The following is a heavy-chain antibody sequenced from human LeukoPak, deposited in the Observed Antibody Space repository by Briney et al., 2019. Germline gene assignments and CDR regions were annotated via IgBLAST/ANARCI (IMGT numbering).Heavy chain of an antibody. J-gene: IGHJ4*02. D-gene: IGHD3-16*01. Sequence: GGSLRLSCAASGFTFSSYSMNWVRQAPGKGWEWVSSISSSSSYIYYADSVKGRFTISRDNAKNSPYLQMNSLRAEGTAVYYCARDSNHKTYYDYVWGSQVYWGQGTLVTVSS. CDR3: ARDSNHKTYYDYVWGSQVY. CDR1: GFTFSSYS. CDR2: ISSSSSYI. V-gene: IGHV3-21*01.